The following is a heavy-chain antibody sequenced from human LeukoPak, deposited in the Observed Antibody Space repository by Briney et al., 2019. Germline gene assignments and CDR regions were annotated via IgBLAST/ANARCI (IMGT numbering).Heavy chain of an antibody. J-gene: IGHJ4*02. CDR3: ARSTGRSSRLGSGYPSGDY. CDR1: GYTFNAHF. Sequence: GASVKVSCKASGYTFNAHFIHWVRQAPGQGLEWMGWINPNSGGIKYAQKFRGRVTMTSDTSINTVYMELSRLRSDDTPMYYCARSTGRSSRLGSGYPSGDYWGQGTLVTVSS. CDR2: INPNSGGI. V-gene: IGHV1-2*02. D-gene: IGHD3-22*01.